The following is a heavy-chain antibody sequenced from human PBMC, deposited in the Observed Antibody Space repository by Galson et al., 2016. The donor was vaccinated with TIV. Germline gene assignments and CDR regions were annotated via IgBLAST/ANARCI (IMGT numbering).Heavy chain of an antibody. Sequence: SLRLSCAASGFIFSDYYMSWIRQAPGQGLEWVSYISSSGSTRYYGDSVKGRFTISRDNSKNTLYLQMNSLTAEDTAVYYCARQWQSYFFDYWGQGILVTVSS. J-gene: IGHJ4*02. V-gene: IGHV3-11*04. CDR2: ISSSGSTR. D-gene: IGHD6-19*01. CDR3: ARQWQSYFFDY. CDR1: GFIFSDYY.